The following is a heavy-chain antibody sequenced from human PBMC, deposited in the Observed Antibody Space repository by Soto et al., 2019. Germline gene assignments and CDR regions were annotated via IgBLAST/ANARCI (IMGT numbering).Heavy chain of an antibody. J-gene: IGHJ5*02. CDR3: ARGATADYDFWANPRVDWLGL. Sequence: QVQLVQSGAEVVRPGASVKVSCKASGYSFTTHDIIWVPQPAGQGLECMGWMNPLNDLSKTPHLPNFRGRAVMTGATFLSMAYLELNVLRSDDTAVYYCARGATADYDFWANPRVDWLGLWGQGTLVTVST. V-gene: IGHV1-8*01. CDR1: GYSFTTHD. CDR2: MNPLNDLSKT. D-gene: IGHD3-3*01.